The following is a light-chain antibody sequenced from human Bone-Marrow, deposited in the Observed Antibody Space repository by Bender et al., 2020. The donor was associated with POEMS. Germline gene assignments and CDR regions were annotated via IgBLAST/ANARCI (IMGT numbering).Light chain of an antibody. J-gene: IGLJ3*02. V-gene: IGLV2-8*01. CDR2: EVN. Sequence: QSALTQPPSASGSPGQSVTISCTGTSGDIGTYDYVSWYQQYPGKAPKVMIYEVNKRPSGVPNRFSGSKSGNTASLTVSGLQAEDEADYYCCSYAGSRVFGGGTKLTVL. CDR3: CSYAGSRV. CDR1: SGDIGTYDY.